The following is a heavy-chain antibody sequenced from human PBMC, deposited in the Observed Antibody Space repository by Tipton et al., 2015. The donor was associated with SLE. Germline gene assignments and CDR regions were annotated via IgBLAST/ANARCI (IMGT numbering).Heavy chain of an antibody. V-gene: IGHV3-53*04. CDR3: AGGLLWFGCAFDI. CDR1: GFTVSSNY. Sequence: GSLRLSCAASGFTVSSNYMSWVRQAPGKWLEWVSVIYSGGSTYYADSEKGRFTISRHNSKNTLYPHLNSLRAEDTAVYYCAGGLLWFGCAFDIWGQGTMVTVS. CDR2: IYSGGST. D-gene: IGHD3-10*01. J-gene: IGHJ3*02.